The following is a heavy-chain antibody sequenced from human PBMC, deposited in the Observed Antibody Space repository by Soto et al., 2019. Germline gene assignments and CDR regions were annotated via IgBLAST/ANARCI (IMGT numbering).Heavy chain of an antibody. CDR2: MNPNSGNT. V-gene: IGHV1-8*01. CDR1: GYTFTSYD. D-gene: IGHD4-17*01. Sequence: QVQLVQSGAEVKKPGASVKVSCKASGYTFTSYDINWVRQATGQGLEWLGWMNPNSGNTGYAQKFQGRVTMTRNTSISTAYMELSSLRSEDTAVYYCAIHGDYILAYYGMDVWGQGTTVTVSS. J-gene: IGHJ6*02. CDR3: AIHGDYILAYYGMDV.